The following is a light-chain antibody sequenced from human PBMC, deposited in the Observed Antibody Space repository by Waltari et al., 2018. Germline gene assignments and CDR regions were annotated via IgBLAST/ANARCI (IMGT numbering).Light chain of an antibody. CDR3: SSYTSSSSYV. J-gene: IGLJ1*01. CDR1: SINVVSYNY. CDR2: EGS. Sequence: QSALPQPASVSGSPGQSIPIFRTGTSINVVSYNYVPWYQQHPGKAPKLMIYEGSNWPSGVSSRFSGSKSGNTASLTISGLQAEDEADYYCSSYTSSSSYVFGTGTKVTVL. V-gene: IGLV2-14*01.